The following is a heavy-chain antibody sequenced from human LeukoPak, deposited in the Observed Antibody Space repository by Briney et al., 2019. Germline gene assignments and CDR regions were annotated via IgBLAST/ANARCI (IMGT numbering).Heavy chain of an antibody. CDR2: IYYSGST. D-gene: IGHD5-18*01. CDR1: GGSFSGYY. CDR3: ARTGYSYGYGRVYNWFDP. J-gene: IGHJ5*02. Sequence: SETLSLTCAVYGGSFSGYYWSWIRQPPGKGLEWIGYIYYSGSTNYNPSLKSRVTISVDTSKNQFSLKLSSVTAADTAVYYCARTGYSYGYGRVYNWFDPWGQGTLVTVSS. V-gene: IGHV4-59*01.